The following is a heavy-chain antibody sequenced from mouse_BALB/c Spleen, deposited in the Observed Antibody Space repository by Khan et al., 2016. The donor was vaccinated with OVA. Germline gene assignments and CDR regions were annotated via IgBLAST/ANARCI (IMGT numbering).Heavy chain of an antibody. Sequence: EVQLVESGRDLVKPGGSLKLSCAASGFTFSTYGMSWVRQTPDKRLEWVATISSGGSYTYYPDNVKGRFTISRDNAKNTLYLQMSSLKSEATAMYYCERRAYYDDSEGFAYWGQGTLVTVSA. CDR1: GFTFSTYG. CDR3: ERRAYYDDSEGFAY. V-gene: IGHV5-6*01. J-gene: IGHJ3*01. D-gene: IGHD1-1*01. CDR2: ISSGGSYT.